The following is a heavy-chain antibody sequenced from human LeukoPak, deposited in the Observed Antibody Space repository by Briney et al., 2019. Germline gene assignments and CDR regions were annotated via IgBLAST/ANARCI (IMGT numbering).Heavy chain of an antibody. V-gene: IGHV1-18*01. CDR1: GYTFTSYG. J-gene: IGHJ4*02. Sequence: SVKVSCKASGYTFTSYGISWVRQAPGQGLEWMGWISAYNGNTNYAQKLQGRVTMTTDTSTSTAYMELRSLRSDDTAVYYCARLYCSSTSCYYFDYWGQGTLVTASS. D-gene: IGHD2-2*01. CDR2: ISAYNGNT. CDR3: ARLYCSSTSCYYFDY.